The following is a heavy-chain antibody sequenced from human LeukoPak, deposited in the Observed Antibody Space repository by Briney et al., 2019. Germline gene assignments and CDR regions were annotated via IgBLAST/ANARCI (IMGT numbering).Heavy chain of an antibody. CDR3: ARGYSSTPIYYYMDV. CDR1: GFTFSSYW. Sequence: GGSLRLPCAASGFTFSSYWMSWVRQAPGKGLEWVANIKQDGSEKYYVDSVKGRFTISRDNAKNSLYLQMNSLRAEDTAVYYCARGYSSTPIYYYMDVWGKGTTVTVSS. J-gene: IGHJ6*03. V-gene: IGHV3-7*04. CDR2: IKQDGSEK. D-gene: IGHD6-13*01.